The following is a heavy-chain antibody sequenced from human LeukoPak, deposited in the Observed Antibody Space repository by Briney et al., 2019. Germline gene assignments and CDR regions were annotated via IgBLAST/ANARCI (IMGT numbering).Heavy chain of an antibody. CDR3: ARDDSSSYYYFDY. CDR1: GGTFSSYT. Sequence: SVKVSCKASGGTFSSYTISWVRQAPGQGLEWMGRIIPILGIANYAQKFQGRVTITADKSTSTAYMELSSLRSEDTAVYYCARDDSSSYYYFDYWGQGTLVTVSS. CDR2: IIPILGIA. V-gene: IGHV1-69*04. D-gene: IGHD6-6*01. J-gene: IGHJ4*02.